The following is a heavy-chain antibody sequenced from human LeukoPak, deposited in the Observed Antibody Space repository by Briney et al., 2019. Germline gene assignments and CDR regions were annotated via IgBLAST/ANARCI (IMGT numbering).Heavy chain of an antibody. CDR1: GFTFSSYS. CDR2: ISSSSSYI. D-gene: IGHD2-2*02. J-gene: IGHJ6*02. CDR3: AREGYCSSTSCYTHAYGMDV. Sequence: GGSLRLSCAASGFTFSSYSMNWVRQAPGKGLEWVSSISSSSSYIYYADSVKGRFTISRDNAKNSLYLQMNSLRAEDTAVYYCAREGYCSSTSCYTHAYGMDVWGQGTTVTVSS. V-gene: IGHV3-21*01.